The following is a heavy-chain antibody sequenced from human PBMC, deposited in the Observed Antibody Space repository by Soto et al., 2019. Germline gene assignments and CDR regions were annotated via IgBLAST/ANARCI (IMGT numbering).Heavy chain of an antibody. D-gene: IGHD4-17*01. V-gene: IGHV1-8*01. CDR3: ARVHPSDYVNAFDI. CDR2: MKPNSGNP. J-gene: IGHJ3*02. Sequence: QVQLVQSGAEVKKPGASVKVSCKASGYTFTSYDINWVRQATGQGLEWMGWMKPNSGNPGYAQKFQGRVTMTRNTSISTAYMELSSLRSEDTAVYYCARVHPSDYVNAFDIWGQGTMVTVSS. CDR1: GYTFTSYD.